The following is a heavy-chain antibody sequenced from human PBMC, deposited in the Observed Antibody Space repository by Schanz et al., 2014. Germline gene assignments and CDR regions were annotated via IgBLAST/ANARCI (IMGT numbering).Heavy chain of an antibody. D-gene: IGHD1-26*01. J-gene: IGHJ4*02. CDR1: GYSFSAHY. CDR3: ARDRDQWDGNYLDY. V-gene: IGHV1-18*04. Sequence: QVQLVQSGAEVKKPGASLKVSCKASGYSFSAHYLHWEREAPGQGLDWMGWIGGSDGNTNFAQKFQGRVTMTTDTSTSTVYMEPRSLTSDDSAVYYCARDRDQWDGNYLDYWGQGTLVTVSS. CDR2: IGGSDGNT.